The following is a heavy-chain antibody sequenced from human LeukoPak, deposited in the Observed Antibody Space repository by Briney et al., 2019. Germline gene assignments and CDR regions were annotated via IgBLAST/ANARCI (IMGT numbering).Heavy chain of an antibody. CDR3: ARDRITMVRGVITGPHYGMDV. D-gene: IGHD3-10*01. Sequence: SETLSLTCTVSGGSVSSGSYYWSWIRQPPGKGLEWIGYIYYSGSTYYNPSLKSRVTISVDTSKNQFSLKLSSVTAADTAVYYCARDRITMVRGVITGPHYGMDVWGQGTTVTVSS. CDR1: GGSVSSGSYY. V-gene: IGHV4-61*01. J-gene: IGHJ6*02. CDR2: IYYSGST.